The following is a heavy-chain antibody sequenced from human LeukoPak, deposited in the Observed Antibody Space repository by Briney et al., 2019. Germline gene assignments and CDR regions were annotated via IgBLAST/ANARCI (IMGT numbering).Heavy chain of an antibody. CDR2: ISAYNGNT. D-gene: IGHD2-2*01. CDR3: ARDGYQPLDVTYFQH. V-gene: IGHV1-18*01. Sequence: APVKVSCKASGYTFTSYGISWVRQAPGQGLEWMGWISAYNGNTNYAQKFQGRVTMTTDTSTSTAYIELRSLRSDDTAVYYCARDGYQPLDVTYFQHWGQGTLVTVSS. J-gene: IGHJ1*01. CDR1: GYTFTSYG.